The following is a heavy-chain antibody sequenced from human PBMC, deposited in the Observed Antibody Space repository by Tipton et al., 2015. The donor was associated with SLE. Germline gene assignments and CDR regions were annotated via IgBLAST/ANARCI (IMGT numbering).Heavy chain of an antibody. V-gene: IGHV4-59*11. CDR3: ARDPPWVTMNYYGMDV. J-gene: IGHJ6*02. D-gene: IGHD3-22*01. CDR1: GGSISSHN. Sequence: TLSLTCTVSGGSISSHNWRWIRQPPGKGLEWIGNIYYSGSTNYNPSLKSRVTISVDTSKNQFSLKLSSVTAADTAVYYCARDPPWVTMNYYGMDVWGQGTTVTVSS. CDR2: IYYSGST.